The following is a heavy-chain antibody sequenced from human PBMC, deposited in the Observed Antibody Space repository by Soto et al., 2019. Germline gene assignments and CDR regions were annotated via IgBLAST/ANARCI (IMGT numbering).Heavy chain of an antibody. V-gene: IGHV1-18*01. J-gene: IGHJ6*02. CDR1: GYTFTSYG. D-gene: IGHD3-10*01. Sequence: ASVKVSCKASGYTFTSYGISWVRQAPGQGLEWMGWISAYNGNTNYAQKLQGRVTMTTDTSTSTAYMELRSLRSDDTAVYYCARDNLPDYYGSGSYYNVRYYYGMDVWGQGTTVTVSS. CDR2: ISAYNGNT. CDR3: ARDNLPDYYGSGSYYNVRYYYGMDV.